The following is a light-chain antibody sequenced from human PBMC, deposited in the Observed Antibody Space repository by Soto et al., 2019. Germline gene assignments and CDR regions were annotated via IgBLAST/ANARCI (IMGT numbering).Light chain of an antibody. J-gene: IGKJ5*01. CDR1: QSVTNY. CDR2: GAS. Sequence: EIFLTQSPDSLSLSPGERATLTCRASQSVTNYIAWYQQRPGQAPRLLIYGASSRATGIPDRFSGSGSGTEFTLTISRLEPEDFAVYYCQQYGSSPTAFGQGTRLEN. V-gene: IGKV3-20*01. CDR3: QQYGSSPTA.